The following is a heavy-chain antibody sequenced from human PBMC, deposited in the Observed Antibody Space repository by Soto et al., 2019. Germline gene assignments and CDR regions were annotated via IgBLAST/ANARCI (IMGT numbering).Heavy chain of an antibody. Sequence: GGSLILSCAASGFTFSNYWMHWVRQAPGKGLVWVSRVNGDGSSTFYADSVKGRFTISRDNAENTVFLQMDSLRAEDTAVYYCARDNWNTVWGQGTVVTVSS. J-gene: IGHJ3*01. CDR1: GFTFSNYW. V-gene: IGHV3-74*01. D-gene: IGHD1-20*01. CDR3: ARDNWNTV. CDR2: VNGDGSST.